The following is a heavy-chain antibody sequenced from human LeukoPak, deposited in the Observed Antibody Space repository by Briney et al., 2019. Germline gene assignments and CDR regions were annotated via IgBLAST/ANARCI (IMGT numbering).Heavy chain of an antibody. CDR2: IDPNSGDT. V-gene: IGHV1-2*02. CDR3: AREGSGFDYYYFDS. CDR1: GYIFAGYN. Sequence: HGASVTVSCRTSGYIFAGYNMHWVRQAPGQGLEWMGRIDPNSGDTRISQKFQGRVTVTRDTSISTVYMELRGLRSDDTAIYYCAREGSGFDYYYFDSWSQGTLVTVSS. D-gene: IGHD5-12*01. J-gene: IGHJ4*02.